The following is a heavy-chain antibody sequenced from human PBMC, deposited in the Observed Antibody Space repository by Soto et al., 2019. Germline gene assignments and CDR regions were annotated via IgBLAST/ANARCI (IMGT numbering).Heavy chain of an antibody. V-gene: IGHV3-30*18. CDR3: AKIRQTSYYYGMDV. CDR1: GFTFSSYG. CDR2: ISYDGSNK. J-gene: IGHJ6*02. Sequence: PGGSLRLSCAASGFTFSSYGMHWVRQAPGKGLEWVAVISYDGSNKYYADSVRGRFTISRDNSKNTLYLQMNSLRTEDTAVYYCAKIRQTSYYYGMDVLGQATTVTVSS.